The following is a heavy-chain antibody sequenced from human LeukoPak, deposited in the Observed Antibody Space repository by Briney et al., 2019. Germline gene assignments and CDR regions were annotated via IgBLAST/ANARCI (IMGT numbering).Heavy chain of an antibody. CDR2: INRSGST. J-gene: IGHJ3*02. CDR1: GGSFSGYY. Sequence: PSETLSLTCAVYGGSFSGYYWSWIRQPPGKGLEWIGEINRSGSTNYNPSLKSRVTISVDTSKNQFSLKLSSVTAADTAVYYCARGNDYSAAAEAFDIWGQGTMVTVSS. CDR3: ARGNDYSAAAEAFDI. V-gene: IGHV4-34*01. D-gene: IGHD4-4*01.